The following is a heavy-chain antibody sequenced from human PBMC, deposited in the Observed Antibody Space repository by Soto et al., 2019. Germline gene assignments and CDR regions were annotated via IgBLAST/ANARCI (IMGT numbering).Heavy chain of an antibody. Sequence: SETLSLTCAVSGGSISSSNWWSWVRQPPGKGLEWIGEIYHSGSTNYNPSLKSRVTISVDKSKNQFSLKLSSVTAADTAVYYCARITIAAAGIKVYFDYWGQGTLVTVSS. V-gene: IGHV4-4*02. CDR3: ARITIAAAGIKVYFDY. D-gene: IGHD6-13*01. CDR1: GGSISSSNW. CDR2: IYHSGST. J-gene: IGHJ4*02.